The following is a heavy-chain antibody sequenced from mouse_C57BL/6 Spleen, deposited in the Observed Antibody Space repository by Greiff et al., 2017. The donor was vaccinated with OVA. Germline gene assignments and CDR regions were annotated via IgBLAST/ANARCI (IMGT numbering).Heavy chain of an antibody. J-gene: IGHJ4*01. Sequence: VQLKESGPGLVKPSQSLSLTCSVTGYSITSGYYWNWIRQFPGNKLEWMGYISYDGSNNYNPSLKNRISITRDTSKNQFFLKLNSVTTEDTATYYCARDGLYYAMDYWGQGTSVTVSS. CDR3: ARDGLYYAMDY. CDR1: GYSITSGYY. CDR2: ISYDGSN. V-gene: IGHV3-6*01. D-gene: IGHD2-4*01.